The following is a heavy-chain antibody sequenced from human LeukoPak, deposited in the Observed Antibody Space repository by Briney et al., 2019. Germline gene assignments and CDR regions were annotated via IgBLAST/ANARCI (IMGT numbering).Heavy chain of an antibody. J-gene: IGHJ4*02. D-gene: IGHD2-15*01. Sequence: PSETLSLTCTVSGDSISNFYWSWIRQPPGKGLEWIGYIYYSGSTNYNPSLKSRVTISVDTSKNQFSLKLSSVTAADTAVYYCAGGLGYCSGGSCAYFDYWGQGTLVTVSS. V-gene: IGHV4-59*01. CDR3: AGGLGYCSGGSCAYFDY. CDR1: GDSISNFY. CDR2: IYYSGST.